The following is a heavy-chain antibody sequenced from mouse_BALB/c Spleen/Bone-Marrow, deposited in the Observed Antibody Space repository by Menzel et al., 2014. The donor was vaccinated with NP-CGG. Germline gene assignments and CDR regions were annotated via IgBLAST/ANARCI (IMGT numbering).Heavy chain of an antibody. CDR3: VRGNYGNYVDYFDV. D-gene: IGHD2-1*01. V-gene: IGHV5-6-3*01. CDR2: INSNGGST. J-gene: IGHJ2*01. Sequence: EVKLMESGGGLVQPGGSLKLPCAASGFTFSSYGMSWVRQTPDKRLELVATINSNGGSTYYPDSVKGRFTISRDTAKNTLYLQMSSLKSEETAMYYCVRGNYGNYVDYFDVWGQGTTLTVSS. CDR1: GFTFSSYG.